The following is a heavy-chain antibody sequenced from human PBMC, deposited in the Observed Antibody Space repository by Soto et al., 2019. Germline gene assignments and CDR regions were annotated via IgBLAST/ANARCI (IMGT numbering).Heavy chain of an antibody. V-gene: IGHV5-51*01. J-gene: IGHJ5*02. Sequence: EVQLVQSGAEVKKPGESLKISCKGSGYSFTNYWIGWVRQMPGKGLEWMGFIYPGDSDTRYSPSFQGQVTISADKSITTAYLQWSSRKASDTAMYYCARRAVTSLNIWWFDPWGQGTLVTVSS. CDR1: GYSFTNYW. CDR3: ARRAVTSLNIWWFDP. D-gene: IGHD4-17*01. CDR2: IYPGDSDT.